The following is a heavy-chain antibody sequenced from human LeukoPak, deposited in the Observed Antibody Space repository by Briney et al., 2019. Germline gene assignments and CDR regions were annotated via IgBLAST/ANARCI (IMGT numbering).Heavy chain of an antibody. CDR3: AKGLKGCSGSSCYYFFDF. D-gene: IGHD2-15*01. V-gene: IGHV3-23*01. Sequence: GGSLRLSCAASGFTFSNYAMNWVRQAPGKGLEWVSSITGGGGDAYYADSVKGRFTISRDNSKNTLDLQMNSLRAEDTAVYYCAKGLKGCSGSSCYYFFDFWGQGALITVSS. CDR1: GFTFSNYA. J-gene: IGHJ4*02. CDR2: ITGGGGDA.